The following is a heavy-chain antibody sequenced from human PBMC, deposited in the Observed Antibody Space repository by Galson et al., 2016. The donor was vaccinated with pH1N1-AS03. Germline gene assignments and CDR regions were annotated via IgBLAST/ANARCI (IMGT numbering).Heavy chain of an antibody. CDR1: GYSITTGHY. Sequence: SETLSLTCSVSGYSITTGHYWGWTRQPPGKGLEWIGSIYHGEHTEYNPSLKSRVTISEDTSKNQFSLRLSSVTAADTALYYCARSPRTIAVAGTFPSRFDPGGQGMLVTVSS. CDR3: ARSPRTIAVAGTFPSRFDP. V-gene: IGHV4-38-2*01. J-gene: IGHJ5*02. D-gene: IGHD6-19*01. CDR2: IYHGEHT.